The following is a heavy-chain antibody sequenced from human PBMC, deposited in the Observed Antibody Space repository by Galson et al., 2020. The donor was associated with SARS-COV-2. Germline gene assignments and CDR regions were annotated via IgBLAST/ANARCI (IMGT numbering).Heavy chain of an antibody. D-gene: IGHD6-19*01. CDR1: GFTFTNYA. Sequence: GGSLILSCAASGFTFTNYAIHWVRQAPGKGLEWVSVISHDGRMEVYADSVKGRFTISRDNSENMLFLQMDSLRADDTAVYYCARDVAGGASDIWGQGTMVTVSS. CDR2: ISHDGRME. CDR3: ARDVAGGASDI. V-gene: IGHV3-30*04. J-gene: IGHJ3*02.